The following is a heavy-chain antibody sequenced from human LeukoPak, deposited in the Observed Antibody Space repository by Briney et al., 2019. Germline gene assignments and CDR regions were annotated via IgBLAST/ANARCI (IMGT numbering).Heavy chain of an antibody. Sequence: ASVKVSCKASGYTFTSYDINWVRQATGQGLEWMGWMNPNSGNTGYAQKFQGRVTMTRNTSISTAYMELSSLRSEDTAVYYCARIVTGDRKPPRRYHYYYMDVWGKGTTVTVSS. CDR3: ARIVTGDRKPPRRYHYYYMDV. D-gene: IGHD4-17*01. CDR1: GYTFTSYD. V-gene: IGHV1-8*01. CDR2: MNPNSGNT. J-gene: IGHJ6*03.